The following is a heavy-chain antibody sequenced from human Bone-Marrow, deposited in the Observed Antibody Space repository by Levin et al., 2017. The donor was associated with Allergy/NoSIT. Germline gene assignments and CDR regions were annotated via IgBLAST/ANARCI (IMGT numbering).Heavy chain of an antibody. CDR2: IYSGGTT. CDR1: GFTASTSY. V-gene: IGHV3-53*01. J-gene: IGHJ4*02. D-gene: IGHD6-13*01. Sequence: GGTLRLSCAASGFTASTSYMAWVRQAPGKGLEWVSVIYSGGTTYYVDSVKGRSTISRDSSKNTLYLQMNSLRAEDTAVYYCARVGAYSSSWMYYFDSWGQGALVTVSS. CDR3: ARVGAYSSSWMYYFDS.